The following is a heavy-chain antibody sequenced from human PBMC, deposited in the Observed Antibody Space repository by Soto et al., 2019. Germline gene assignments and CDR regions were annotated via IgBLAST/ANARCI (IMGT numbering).Heavy chain of an antibody. CDR2: IYYSGST. CDR3: AREQGEGYGAGSFRWFDP. D-gene: IGHD3-10*01. J-gene: IGHJ5*02. V-gene: IGHV4-31*03. Sequence: QVQLQESGPGLVKPSQTLSLTCTVSGGSISSGGYYWSWIRQHPEKGLEWIGYIYYSGSTYYNPSLKSRVTMSLATSENHFSLNLSSVTAADTAMYYCAREQGEGYGAGSFRWFDPWGQGTLVTVSS. CDR1: GGSISSGGYY.